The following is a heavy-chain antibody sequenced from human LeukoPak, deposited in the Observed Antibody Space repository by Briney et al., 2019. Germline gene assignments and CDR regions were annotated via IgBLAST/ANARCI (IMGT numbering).Heavy chain of an antibody. CDR2: IYHSGST. CDR3: YMVRGVARLTWFDY. Sequence: PSETLSLTCAVSGYSISSGYYWGWIRQPPGKGLEWIGGIYHSGSTYYNPPLKSRVTISVDTSKNQFSLKLSSVTAADTAVYYCYMVRGVARLTWFDYWGQGTLVTVSS. CDR1: GYSISSGYY. D-gene: IGHD3-10*01. V-gene: IGHV4-38-2*01. J-gene: IGHJ4*02.